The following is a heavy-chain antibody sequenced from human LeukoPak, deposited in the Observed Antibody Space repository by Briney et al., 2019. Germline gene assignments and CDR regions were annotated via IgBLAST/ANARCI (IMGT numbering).Heavy chain of an antibody. V-gene: IGHV3-15*01. Sequence: GGSLRLSCAASGITFTNAWLTWVRQAPGKGLEWVGRVKTKGDGGAADYAAPVKGRFTISRDDSTKTLYLQMNSLKTEDTAVYYCTRDRTTVTIAYFQHWGQGTLVTVSS. CDR3: TRDRTTVTIAYFQH. J-gene: IGHJ1*01. D-gene: IGHD4-17*01. CDR2: VKTKGDGGAA. CDR1: GITFTNAW.